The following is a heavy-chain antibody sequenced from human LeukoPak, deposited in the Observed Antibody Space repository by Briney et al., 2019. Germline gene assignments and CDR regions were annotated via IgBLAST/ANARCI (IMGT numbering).Heavy chain of an antibody. Sequence: KASETLSLTCTVSGGSISSYYWSWIRQPAGKRLEWIGRIYTSGSTNYNPSLKSRVTMSVDTSKNQFSLKLSSVTAADTAVYYCARESRGLGSYGKPSIDYWGQGTLVTVSS. J-gene: IGHJ4*02. CDR3: ARESRGLGSYGKPSIDY. D-gene: IGHD1-26*01. CDR2: IYTSGST. CDR1: GGSISSYY. V-gene: IGHV4-4*07.